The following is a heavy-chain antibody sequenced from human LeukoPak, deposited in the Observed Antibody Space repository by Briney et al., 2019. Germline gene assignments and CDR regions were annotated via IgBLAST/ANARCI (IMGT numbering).Heavy chain of an antibody. CDR2: INTNSGAT. CDR1: GYTFTGYD. D-gene: IGHD3-10*01. CDR3: ARADVSLLWFGEGPFDY. J-gene: IGHJ4*02. Sequence: ASVKVSCKTSGYTFTGYDLHWVRQAPGQGLESMGWINTNSGATSYAQKFKGRVTMTRDTSISTAYMELSRLRSDDTAVYYCARADVSLLWFGEGPFDYWGQGTLVTVSS. V-gene: IGHV1-2*02.